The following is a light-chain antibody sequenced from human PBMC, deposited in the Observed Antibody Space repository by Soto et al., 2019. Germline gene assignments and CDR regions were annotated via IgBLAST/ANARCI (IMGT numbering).Light chain of an antibody. Sequence: DLQLTQSPSFLSASVGDRVTITCRASQGISSYLAWYQQKPGKAPKLLIYAASTLQSGVPSRFSGSGSGTEFTLTISSLQPEEFATYYCQQFYSYPLTFGGGTKVEIK. CDR3: QQFYSYPLT. V-gene: IGKV1-9*01. J-gene: IGKJ4*01. CDR1: QGISSY. CDR2: AAS.